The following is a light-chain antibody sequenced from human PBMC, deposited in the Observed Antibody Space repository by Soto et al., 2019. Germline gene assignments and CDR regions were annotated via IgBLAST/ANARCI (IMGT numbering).Light chain of an antibody. CDR3: QQYASSPLT. V-gene: IGKV3-20*01. CDR1: QSVRSNY. J-gene: IGKJ4*01. CDR2: GAS. Sequence: EIVLTQSPGTLSLSSGERATLSCRASQSVRSNYLAWYQQKPGQAPRLLIYGASSRATGIPDRFSGSGSGTDFTLTISRLEPEDFAVHYCQQYASSPLTFGGGTKVEIK.